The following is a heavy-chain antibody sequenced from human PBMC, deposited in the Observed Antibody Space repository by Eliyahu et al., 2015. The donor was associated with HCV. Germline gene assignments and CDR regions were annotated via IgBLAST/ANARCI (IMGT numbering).Heavy chain of an antibody. CDR1: GFTISGYT. CDR2: INPKXGDT. J-gene: IGHJ4*02. D-gene: IGHD3-10*01. CDR3: ARLRGSGSLAFFDF. Sequence: QVQLVQTGAEVKKPGASVMLSCQVSGFTISGYTLHWLRQAPGQGLEWMGRINPKXGDTKYSQMLQGRVAMTWDTSVRTAYMELSRLKSDDTALYFCARLRGSGSLAFFDFWGQGTLLIVSS. V-gene: IGHV1-2*06.